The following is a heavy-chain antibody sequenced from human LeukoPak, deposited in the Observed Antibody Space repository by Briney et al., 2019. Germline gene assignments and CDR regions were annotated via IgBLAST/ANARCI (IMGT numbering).Heavy chain of an antibody. CDR1: GFRFSRYA. J-gene: IGHJ5*02. CDR2: IHDIRDGP. CDR3: ARCVTGWPNWFAP. Sequence: GGSLRLSCVGSGFRFSRYAMSWVRQAPEKGLEWVATIHDIRDGPYYADSVEGRFTISRDDSKNTVYLQMNSLRVEDTAIYYCARCVTGWPNWFAPWGQGTLVTVSS. D-gene: IGHD6-19*01. V-gene: IGHV3-23*01.